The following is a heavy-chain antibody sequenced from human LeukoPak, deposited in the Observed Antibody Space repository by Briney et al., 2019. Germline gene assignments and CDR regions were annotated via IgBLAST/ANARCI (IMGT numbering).Heavy chain of an antibody. CDR1: GFTVSSNY. D-gene: IGHD6-13*01. CDR2: IYSGGNT. V-gene: IGHV3-66*01. J-gene: IGHJ6*03. Sequence: GGSLRLSCASSGFTVSSNYMSWVRQAPGKGLEWVSIIYSGGNTYYADSVKGRFTISRDNSKNTLYLQMNSLRAEDTAVYYCARDRTGQQLISRKQYYHMDVWGKGTTVTISS. CDR3: ARDRTGQQLISRKQYYHMDV.